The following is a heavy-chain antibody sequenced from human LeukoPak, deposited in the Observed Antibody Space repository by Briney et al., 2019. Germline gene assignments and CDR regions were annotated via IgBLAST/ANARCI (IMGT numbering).Heavy chain of an antibody. Sequence: GASVKVSCKASGYTFTSYGISWVRQAPGQGLEWMGWISAYNGNTNYAQKLQGRVTMTTDTSTSTAYMELRSLRSDDTAVYYCARAGSGGYYYYYMDVWGKGTTVTISS. CDR1: GYTFTSYG. CDR2: ISAYNGNT. CDR3: ARAGSGGYYYYYMDV. V-gene: IGHV1-18*01. D-gene: IGHD3-10*01. J-gene: IGHJ6*03.